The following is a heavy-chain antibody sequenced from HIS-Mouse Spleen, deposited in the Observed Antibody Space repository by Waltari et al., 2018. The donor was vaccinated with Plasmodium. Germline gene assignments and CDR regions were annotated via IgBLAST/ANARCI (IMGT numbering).Heavy chain of an antibody. D-gene: IGHD3-3*01. CDR1: GFTFSSYS. CDR3: ARVVTIFGVVIDY. V-gene: IGHV3-48*02. Sequence: EVQLVESGGGLVQPGGSLSLSCAASGFTFSSYSMNWVRQAPGKGLEWVSYISSSSSTIYYADSVKGRFTISRDNAKNLLYLQMNSLRDEDTAVYYCARVVTIFGVVIDYWGQGTLVTVSS. J-gene: IGHJ4*02. CDR2: ISSSSSTI.